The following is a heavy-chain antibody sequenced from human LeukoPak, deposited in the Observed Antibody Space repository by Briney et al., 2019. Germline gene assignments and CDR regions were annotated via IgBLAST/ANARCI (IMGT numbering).Heavy chain of an antibody. D-gene: IGHD2-8*01. CDR1: GFTFSSYE. J-gene: IGHJ4*02. CDR3: ASSRPYCTNGVCFYFDY. Sequence: QPGGSLRFSCAASGFTFSSYEMNWVRQAPGKGLEWVSHISSSGSTIYYADSVKGRFTISRDNAKNSLYLQMNSLRAEDTAVYYCASSRPYCTNGVCFYFDYWGQGTLVTVSS. V-gene: IGHV3-48*03. CDR2: ISSSGSTI.